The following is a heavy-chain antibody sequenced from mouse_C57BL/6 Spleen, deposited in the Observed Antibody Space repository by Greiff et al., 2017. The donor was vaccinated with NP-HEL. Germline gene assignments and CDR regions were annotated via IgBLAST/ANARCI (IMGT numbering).Heavy chain of an antibody. CDR2: IYPGDGDT. D-gene: IGHD1-1*01. CDR1: GYAFSSYW. Sequence: VQLQQSGAELVKPGASVKISCKASGYAFSSYWMNWVKQRPGKGLEWIGQIYPGDGDTNYNGKFKGKATLTADNSSSPAYMQLSSLTSDVSAIYFSARSGTDDFGSSYGYFDVWGTGTTVTVSS. V-gene: IGHV1-80*01. CDR3: ARSGTDDFGSSYGYFDV. J-gene: IGHJ1*03.